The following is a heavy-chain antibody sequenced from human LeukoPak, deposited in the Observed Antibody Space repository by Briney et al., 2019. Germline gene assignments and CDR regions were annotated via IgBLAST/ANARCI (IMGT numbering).Heavy chain of an antibody. CDR3: ARDGYTAMGNYFDY. D-gene: IGHD5-18*01. V-gene: IGHV3-30-3*01. CDR2: ISYDGSNK. CDR1: GFTFSSYA. J-gene: IGHJ4*02. Sequence: GRSLRLSCAASGFTFSSYAMHWVRQAPGKGLEWVAVISYDGSNKYYADSVKGRFTTSRDNSKNTLYLQMNSLRAEDTAVYYCARDGYTAMGNYFDYWGQGTLVTVSS.